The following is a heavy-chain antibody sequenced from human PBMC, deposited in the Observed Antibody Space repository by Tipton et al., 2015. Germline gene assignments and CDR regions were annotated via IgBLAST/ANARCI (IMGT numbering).Heavy chain of an antibody. Sequence: TLSLTCAVFGGSFSDYYWNWIRQPPGKGLEWIGEINHSGNTKYNPSFKSRVNISVDASKNHFSLKMKSVTAADTAVYYCACQDYDSLTRDYQTVDYWGQGTLVTVSS. CDR1: GGSFSDYY. D-gene: IGHD3-9*01. V-gene: IGHV4-34*01. CDR2: INHSGNT. CDR3: ACQDYDSLTRDYQTVDY. J-gene: IGHJ4*02.